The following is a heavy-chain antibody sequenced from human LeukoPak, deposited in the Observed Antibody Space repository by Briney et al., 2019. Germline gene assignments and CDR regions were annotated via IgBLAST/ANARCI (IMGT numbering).Heavy chain of an antibody. CDR3: ARGKFIPPSYYFDY. CDR1: GYSISSGYY. CDR2: IFHSGNT. Sequence: SETLSLTCTVSGYSISSGYYWGWIRQPPGKGLERIGSIFHSGNTYYNPSLKSRVTISVDTSKNQFSLKLSSVSAADTAVYHCARGKFIPPSYYFDYWGQGTPVTVSS. V-gene: IGHV4-38-2*02. J-gene: IGHJ4*02.